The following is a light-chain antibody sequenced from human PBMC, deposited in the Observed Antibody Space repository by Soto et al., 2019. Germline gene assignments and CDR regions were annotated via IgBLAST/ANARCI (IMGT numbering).Light chain of an antibody. CDR2: DAS. V-gene: IGKV3-11*01. J-gene: IGKJ5*01. CDR3: QQRSNWPPS. CDR1: QSVSSN. Sequence: EILMTQSPATLSVSPGERATLSCRASQSVSSNLAWYQQKPGQAPRLLIYDASNRATGIPARFSGSGSGTDFTLTISSLEPEDFAVYYCQQRSNWPPSFGQGTRLEIK.